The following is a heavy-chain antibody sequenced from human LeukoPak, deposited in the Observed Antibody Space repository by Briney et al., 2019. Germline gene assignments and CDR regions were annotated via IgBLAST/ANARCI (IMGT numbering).Heavy chain of an antibody. D-gene: IGHD1-1*01. CDR1: GGSISSGRYY. V-gene: IGHV4-39*01. Sequence: SETLSLTCTVSGGSISSGRYYWGWIRQPPGKRLEWIGTIYYSGSTYYNPSLKSRVTISVDTSANQFSLKLSSVTAPDTAVYYCARHEDRNWYFDHWGQGTLVTVSS. CDR3: ARHEDRNWYFDH. J-gene: IGHJ4*02. CDR2: IYYSGST.